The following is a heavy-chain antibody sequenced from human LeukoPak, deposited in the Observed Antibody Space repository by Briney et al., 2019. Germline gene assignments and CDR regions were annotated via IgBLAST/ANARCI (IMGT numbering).Heavy chain of an antibody. J-gene: IGHJ6*02. Sequence: GGSLRLSCATSGFTVSSNYMNWVRQAPEKGLEWVANIKPDGSETYSVDSVKGRFTISRDNAKNSLYLQMNSLRAEDTAVYYCARTLRFFRFLDVWGQGTTVTVSS. V-gene: IGHV3-7*03. D-gene: IGHD3-3*01. CDR3: ARTLRFFRFLDV. CDR1: GFTVSSNY. CDR2: IKPDGSET.